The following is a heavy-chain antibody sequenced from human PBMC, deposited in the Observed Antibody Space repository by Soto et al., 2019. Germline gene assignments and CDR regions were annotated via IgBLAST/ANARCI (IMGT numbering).Heavy chain of an antibody. CDR3: ARFLGGWRLRFDP. J-gene: IGHJ5*02. CDR2: ISHSGTT. D-gene: IGHD3-16*01. CDR1: GASITSYY. Sequence: SETLSLTCSVSGASITSYYWNWIRQPPGKGLEWIGDISHSGTTNYNPSLKSRVTISVDTSKNQFSLKLSSVTAADTAVYYCARFLGGWRLRFDPWGQGTLVTVSS. V-gene: IGHV4-59*12.